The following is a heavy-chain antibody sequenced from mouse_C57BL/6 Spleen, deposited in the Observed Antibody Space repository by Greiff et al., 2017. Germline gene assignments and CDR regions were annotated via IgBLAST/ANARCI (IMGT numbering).Heavy chain of an antibody. CDR1: GYTFTSYW. Sequence: QVQLQQSGAELVMPGASVKLSCKASGYTFTSYWMHWVKQRPGQGLAWIGEIDPSDSYTNYNQKFKGKSTLTVDKSSSTAYMQLSSLTSEDSAVYYCARQLRLSYYAMVYGGQGTSDTVSS. CDR2: IDPSDSYT. D-gene: IGHD3-2*02. J-gene: IGHJ4*01. CDR3: ARQLRLSYYAMVY. V-gene: IGHV1-69*01.